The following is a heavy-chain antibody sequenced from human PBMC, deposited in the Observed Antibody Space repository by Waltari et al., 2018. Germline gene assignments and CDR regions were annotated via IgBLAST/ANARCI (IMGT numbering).Heavy chain of an antibody. J-gene: IGHJ5*02. CDR1: GYTFTSHW. V-gene: IGHV1-46*01. CDR2: INPNGGDT. Sequence: QVQLVQSGAEVKKPGASVKVSCKSSGYTFTSHWMHWVRQASEQGPEWMVVINPNGGDTMYAQQKFQGRLTMTRDTSTSTDYMELSSLRSEDTAIYYCARDNSYTRERSGWWFDPWGPGTLVTVSS. CDR3: ARDNSYTRERSGWWFDP. D-gene: IGHD6-19*01.